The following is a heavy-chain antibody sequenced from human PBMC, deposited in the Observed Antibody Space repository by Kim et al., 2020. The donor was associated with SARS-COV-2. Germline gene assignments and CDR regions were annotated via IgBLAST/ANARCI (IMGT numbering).Heavy chain of an antibody. CDR1: GGSISSYY. J-gene: IGHJ4*02. CDR2: IYYSGST. V-gene: IGHV4-59*01. CDR3: ARGYYYDSSYYFDY. Sequence: SETLSLTCTVSGGSISSYYWSWIRQPPGKGLEWIGYIYYSGSTNYNPSLKSRVTISVDTSKNQFSLKLSSVTAADTAVYYCARGYYYDSSYYFDYWGQGTLVTVSS. D-gene: IGHD3-22*01.